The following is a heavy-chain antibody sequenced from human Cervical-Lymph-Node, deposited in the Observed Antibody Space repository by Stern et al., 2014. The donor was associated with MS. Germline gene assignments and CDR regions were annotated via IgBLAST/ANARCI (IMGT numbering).Heavy chain of an antibody. CDR1: GDSINSGGHY. Sequence: QVQLVESGPGLVKPSQTLSLTCTVSGDSINSGGHYWSWIRQRPGKGLEWLGYIYNSGATFYSPSLKGRVTISLDTSKNQFSLTLSSVTAADTAIYYCASRWSGTYYGQNWFDPWGQGILVTVSS. V-gene: IGHV4-31*03. CDR2: IYNSGAT. CDR3: ASRWSGTYYGQNWFDP. D-gene: IGHD1-26*01. J-gene: IGHJ5*02.